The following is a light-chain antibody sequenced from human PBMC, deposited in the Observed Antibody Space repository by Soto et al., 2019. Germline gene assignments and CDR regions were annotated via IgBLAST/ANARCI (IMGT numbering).Light chain of an antibody. CDR2: GAS. CDR3: QQYNDWPLT. V-gene: IGKV3-15*01. J-gene: IGKJ3*01. Sequence: EIVMTQSPVTLSVSPGGRATLSCRASQSVGSNLAWYQRQPGQAPRLLIYGASTRATDIPVRFSGSGSGTEFTLTVSSLQSEDFAVYYCQQYNDWPLTFGPGTKVDF. CDR1: QSVGSN.